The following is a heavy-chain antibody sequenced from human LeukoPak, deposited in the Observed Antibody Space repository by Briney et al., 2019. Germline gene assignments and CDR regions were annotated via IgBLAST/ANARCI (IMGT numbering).Heavy chain of an antibody. CDR1: GYTFTSYD. Sequence: ASVKVSCKASGYTFTSYDINWVRQATGQGLEWMGWMNPNSGNTGYAQKFQGRVTMTRNTSISTAYVELSSLRSEDTAVYYCARGLGYDFWSGYYPWDYYYGMDVWGQGTTVTVSS. J-gene: IGHJ6*02. CDR2: MNPNSGNT. D-gene: IGHD3-3*01. CDR3: ARGLGYDFWSGYYPWDYYYGMDV. V-gene: IGHV1-8*01.